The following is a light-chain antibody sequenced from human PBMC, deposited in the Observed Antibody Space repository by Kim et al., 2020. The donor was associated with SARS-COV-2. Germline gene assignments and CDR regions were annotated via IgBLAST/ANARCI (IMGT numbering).Light chain of an antibody. CDR1: QIVSSSY. J-gene: IGKJ5*01. V-gene: IGKV3-20*01. CDR2: SAS. CDR3: KQYGSSLGT. Sequence: SPGERPTLPDRAGQIVSSSYLAWYQQKPGQAPRLLIYSASSRATGIPYRFSGSGSGTDFTLTISRLGPEDFAGYYCKQYGSSLGTFGQGTRLEIK.